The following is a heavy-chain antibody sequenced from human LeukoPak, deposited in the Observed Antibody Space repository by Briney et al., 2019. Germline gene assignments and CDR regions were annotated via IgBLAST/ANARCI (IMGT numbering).Heavy chain of an antibody. CDR2: MNPNSGNT. J-gene: IGHJ5*02. Sequence: ASVKVSCKASGYTFTSYDINWVRQATGQGLEWMGWMNPNSGNTGYAQKFQGRVTITRNTSISTVYMELSSLRSEDTAVYYCARGRLTGTNLKSWFDPWGQGTLVTVSS. V-gene: IGHV1-8*03. CDR3: ARGRLTGTNLKSWFDP. CDR1: GYTFTSYD. D-gene: IGHD1-7*01.